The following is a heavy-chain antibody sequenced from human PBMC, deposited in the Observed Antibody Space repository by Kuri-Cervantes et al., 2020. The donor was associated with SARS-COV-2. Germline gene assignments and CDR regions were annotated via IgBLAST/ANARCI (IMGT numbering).Heavy chain of an antibody. CDR3: ARDYDYSNYDVTGLDY. CDR1: GFTFSSYS. D-gene: IGHD4-11*01. CDR2: ISSSSSYI. Sequence: GESLKISCAASGFTFSSYSMNWVRQAPGKGLEWVSSISSSSSYIYYADSVKGRFTIPRDNAKNSLYLQMNSLRAEDTAVYYCARDYDYSNYDVTGLDYWGQGTLVTVSS. V-gene: IGHV3-21*01. J-gene: IGHJ4*02.